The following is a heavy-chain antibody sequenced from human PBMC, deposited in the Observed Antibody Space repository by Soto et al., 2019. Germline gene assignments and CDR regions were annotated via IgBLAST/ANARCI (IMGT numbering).Heavy chain of an antibody. Sequence: ASVKVSCKASGYTFTSYGISWVLQAPGQGLEWMGWISAFNGNTYYAQKLQGRVTMTTDTSTSTAYMELRSLRSDDTAVYYCTRGDSRSWRPHFASWGQGPLVPVSS. CDR2: ISAFNGNT. CDR1: GYTFTSYG. D-gene: IGHD6-13*01. CDR3: TRGDSRSWRPHFAS. J-gene: IGHJ4*02. V-gene: IGHV1-18*01.